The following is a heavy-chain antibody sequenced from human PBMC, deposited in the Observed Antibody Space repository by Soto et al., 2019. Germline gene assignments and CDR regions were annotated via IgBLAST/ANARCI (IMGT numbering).Heavy chain of an antibody. CDR2: ISYDGSQK. J-gene: IGHJ4*02. V-gene: IGHV3-30-3*01. D-gene: IGHD3-3*01. Sequence: QVQLVESGGGVVQPGRSLRVSCSASGFTFSNFVMHWVRQGPGKGLEWVAIISYDGSQKHYADSVKGRFTISRDNSNKTLFLNMTSLRAEDTAVYYCAAMHYNLWSGSVDYWGQGIEVTVSS. CDR1: GFTFSNFV. CDR3: AAMHYNLWSGSVDY.